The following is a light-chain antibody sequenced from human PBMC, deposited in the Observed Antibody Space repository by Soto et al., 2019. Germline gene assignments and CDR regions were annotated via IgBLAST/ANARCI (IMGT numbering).Light chain of an antibody. CDR1: QTVITY. CDR2: GAS. J-gene: IGKJ1*01. Sequence: MVITHSPATVSVSRRDRATLSCRASQTVITYLAWYQQKPGQAPRLLIFGASSRATGIPDRFSGSGSGTEFTLTISSLQSEDFAVYYCQQYNNWPRTFGQGTKVDIK. V-gene: IGKV3D-15*01. CDR3: QQYNNWPRT.